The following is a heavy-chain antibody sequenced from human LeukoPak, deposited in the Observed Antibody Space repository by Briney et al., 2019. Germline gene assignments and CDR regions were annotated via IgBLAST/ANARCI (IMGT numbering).Heavy chain of an antibody. CDR1: GGSLSSYY. J-gene: IGHJ2*01. D-gene: IGHD1-26*01. Sequence: KPSETPSLTRTVPGGSLSSYYWRWIRPPPRVGLGWIGYIYYSGSTNYNPSLKNRVTISVDTSKDQFSLRLTSVTAADTAMYYCARSFLGDWYFDLWGRGTLVTVSS. CDR2: IYYSGST. V-gene: IGHV4-59*01. CDR3: ARSFLGDWYFDL.